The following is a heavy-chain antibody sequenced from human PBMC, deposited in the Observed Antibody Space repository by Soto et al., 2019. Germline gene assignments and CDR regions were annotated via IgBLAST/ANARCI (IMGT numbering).Heavy chain of an antibody. Sequence: QVQVQQWGAGLLRPSETLSLSCAVYGGPLTGYYWTWTRQPPGKGLEWIGEINHNGSSNYNPSLESRATIAGDTSRNQFSLKLSSVTAADTAVYYCARGTGSSPQDWGQGTLVTVSS. CDR1: GGPLTGYY. V-gene: IGHV4-34*01. CDR2: INHNGSS. J-gene: IGHJ1*01. CDR3: ARGTGSSPQD. D-gene: IGHD6-13*01.